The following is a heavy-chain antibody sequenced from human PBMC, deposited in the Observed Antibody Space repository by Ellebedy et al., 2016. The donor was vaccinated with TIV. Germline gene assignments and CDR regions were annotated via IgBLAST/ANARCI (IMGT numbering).Heavy chain of an antibody. Sequence: GESLKISCAASGFTFSSYAMCWVRQAPGKGLEWVSTISDSGDYTYYADSVKGRFTISRDNSRNTVYLQMNSLRVEDKAVYYCARPYDGGSYVPWDWGQGTLVTVSS. V-gene: IGHV3-23*01. CDR1: GFTFSSYA. CDR2: ISDSGDYT. J-gene: IGHJ4*02. CDR3: ARPYDGGSYVPWD. D-gene: IGHD2-21*01.